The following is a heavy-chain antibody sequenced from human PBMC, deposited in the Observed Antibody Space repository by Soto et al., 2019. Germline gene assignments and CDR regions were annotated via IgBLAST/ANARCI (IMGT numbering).Heavy chain of an antibody. CDR2: INPSGGST. CDR1: GYPISRYY. CDR3: ARVPIFGVVTMGLDY. V-gene: IGHV1-46*04. J-gene: IGHJ4*02. D-gene: IGHD3-3*01. Sequence: GASVKVSCNTCGYPISRYYIHGVRQAPGQGLEWMGVINPSGGSTRYAQKLQGRVTVTRDTSTSTVDMELSSLRSDDTAVYFCARVPIFGVVTMGLDYWGQGTLVTVSS.